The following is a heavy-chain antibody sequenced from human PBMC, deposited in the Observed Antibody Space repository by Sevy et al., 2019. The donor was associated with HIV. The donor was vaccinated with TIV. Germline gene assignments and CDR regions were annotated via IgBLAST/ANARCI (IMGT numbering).Heavy chain of an antibody. D-gene: IGHD2-21*01. CDR3: ARLRVIASAPYYFDY. CDR1: GLIFSDYY. CDR2: ISSRHTYT. J-gene: IGHJ4*02. V-gene: IGHV3-11*06. Sequence: GGSLRLSCAASGLIFSDYYMGWVRQAPGKGLEWVADISSRHTYTNYADSVKGRFTISRDNAKKSLYLQMNILRAEDTAVYYCARLRVIASAPYYFDYWGQGTLVTVSS.